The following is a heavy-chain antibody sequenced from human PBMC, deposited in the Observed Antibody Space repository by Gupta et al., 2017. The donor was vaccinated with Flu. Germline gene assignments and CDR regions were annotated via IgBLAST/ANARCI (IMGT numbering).Heavy chain of an antibody. CDR2: IDHSGGT. J-gene: IGHJ5*02. CDR3: TRLGGFTVGYNWFDP. D-gene: IGHD4-11*01. Sequence: QVQLQQWGAGLLKPSETLSLTCAVYNASLSGSYWSWIRQPPGKGPEWIGEIDHSGGTNYNPSLKSRGTRSVDTSKNQFSLNLYSVTAADTAIYYCTRLGGFTVGYNWFDPWGQGTLVTVSS. V-gene: IGHV4-34*01. CDR1: NASLSGSY.